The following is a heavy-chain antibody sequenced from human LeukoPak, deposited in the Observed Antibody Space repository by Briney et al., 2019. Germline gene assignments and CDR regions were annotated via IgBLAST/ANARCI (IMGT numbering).Heavy chain of an antibody. Sequence: PSETLSLTCSVSGASVSTTAYFWNWIRQPAGEGLEWIGRIYASGNTHYNPSPKSRVTMSLDTSKNQFSLTMNSVTAADSAVYFCASYREAYDLYPHGLDVWGRGTVVTVSS. CDR1: GASVSTTAYF. CDR2: IYASGNT. D-gene: IGHD5-24*01. V-gene: IGHV4-61*02. J-gene: IGHJ3*01. CDR3: ASYREAYDLYPHGLDV.